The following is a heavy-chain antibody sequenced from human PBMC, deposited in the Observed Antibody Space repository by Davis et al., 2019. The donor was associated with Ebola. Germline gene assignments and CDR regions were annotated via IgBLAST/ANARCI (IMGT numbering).Heavy chain of an antibody. CDR1: GYTFTGSY. CDR2: INPSGGST. CDR3: ARASYYYDSSGYYYTSGPPCY. Sequence: ASVKVSCKASGYTFTGSYMHWVRQAPGQGLEWMGIINPSGGSTSYAQKFQGRVTMTRDTSTSTVYMELSSLRSEDTAVYYCARASYYYDSSGYYYTSGPPCYWGQGTLVTVSS. V-gene: IGHV1-46*01. D-gene: IGHD3-22*01. J-gene: IGHJ4*02.